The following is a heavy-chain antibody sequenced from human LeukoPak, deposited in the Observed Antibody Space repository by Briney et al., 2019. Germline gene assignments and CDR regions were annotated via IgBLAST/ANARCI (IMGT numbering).Heavy chain of an antibody. D-gene: IGHD2-15*01. CDR1: GFTFSSYA. CDR2: ISYDGSNK. CDR3: ARESVVAATEGVFDY. Sequence: QSGGSLRLSCAASGFTFSSYAMHWVRQAPGKGLEWVAVISYDGSNKYYADSVKGRFTISRDNSKNTLYLQMNSLRAEDTAVYHCARESVVAATEGVFDYWGQGTLVTVSS. V-gene: IGHV3-30-3*01. J-gene: IGHJ4*02.